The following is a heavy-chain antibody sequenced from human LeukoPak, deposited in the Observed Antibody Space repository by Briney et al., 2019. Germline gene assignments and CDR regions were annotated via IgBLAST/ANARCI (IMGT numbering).Heavy chain of an antibody. CDR1: GGSISSGSYY. CDR2: IYTSGST. Sequence: KSSEPLSLTCTVSGGSISSGSYYWSWIRQPAGKGLEWIGRIYTSGSTNYNPSLKSRVTISVDTSKNQFSLKLSSVTAADTAVYYCARAVTMVRANFDYWGQGTLVTVSS. D-gene: IGHD3-10*01. J-gene: IGHJ4*02. V-gene: IGHV4-61*02. CDR3: ARAVTMVRANFDY.